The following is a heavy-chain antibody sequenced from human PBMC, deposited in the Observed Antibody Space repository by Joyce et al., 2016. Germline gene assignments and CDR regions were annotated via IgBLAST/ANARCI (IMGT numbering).Heavy chain of an antibody. J-gene: IGHJ4*02. V-gene: IGHV6-1*01. Sequence: QVQLQQSGPGLVKTSQTLSLTCAISGDSVSSYSVAWNWIRQSPSRGLEWLGRTFYRAKWIYDYATSLESRISLNPETSKNKFSLQLHAVTPEDTAVYYCARNLEERVGADFDYWGQGILVTVSS. CDR2: TFYRAKWIY. D-gene: IGHD1-1*01. CDR3: ARNLEERVGADFDY. CDR1: GDSVSSYSVA.